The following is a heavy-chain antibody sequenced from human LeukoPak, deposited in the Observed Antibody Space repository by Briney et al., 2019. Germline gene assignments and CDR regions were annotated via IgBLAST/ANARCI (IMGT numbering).Heavy chain of an antibody. CDR1: GFTFSNAW. Sequence: PGGSLRLSCAASGFTFSNAWMNWVRQAPGKGLEWVGRIKSRSDGGTADNAAPVKGRFTISRDDSKNTLYLLMSSLKTEDTAVYYCTTGSGFIDYWGQGTLVTVSS. CDR2: IKSRSDGGTA. J-gene: IGHJ4*02. CDR3: TTGSGFIDY. D-gene: IGHD6-19*01. V-gene: IGHV3-15*07.